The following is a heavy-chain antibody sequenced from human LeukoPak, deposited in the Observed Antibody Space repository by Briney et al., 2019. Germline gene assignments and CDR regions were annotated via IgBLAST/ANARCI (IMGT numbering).Heavy chain of an antibody. CDR3: ANDDRGRFSDSSGYYFNASDI. J-gene: IGHJ3*02. CDR2: ISGSGTST. Sequence: GGSLRLSCAASGFTFSNYAMNWVRQAPGKGLEWVSGISGSGTSTYYADSVKGRFTISRDNSKNTLYPQMNSLRADDTAVYYCANDDRGRFSDSSGYYFNASDIWGQGTMVTVSS. D-gene: IGHD3-22*01. V-gene: IGHV3-23*01. CDR1: GFTFSNYA.